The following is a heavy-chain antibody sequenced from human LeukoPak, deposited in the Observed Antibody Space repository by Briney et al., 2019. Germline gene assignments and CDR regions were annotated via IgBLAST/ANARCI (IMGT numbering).Heavy chain of an antibody. V-gene: IGHV5-10-1*01. CDR3: ARRRDSSSWYYSDY. CDR2: IGPSDSYT. J-gene: IGHJ4*02. D-gene: IGHD6-13*01. Sequence: GESLKISCQGSGYSFTSCWISWVRQMAGQGLEWMGRIGPSDSYTHYSPSFQGHVTLSAVKSITTAYLQWSSLKASDTAMYYCARRRDSSSWYYSDYWGQGTLVTVSS. CDR1: GYSFTSCW.